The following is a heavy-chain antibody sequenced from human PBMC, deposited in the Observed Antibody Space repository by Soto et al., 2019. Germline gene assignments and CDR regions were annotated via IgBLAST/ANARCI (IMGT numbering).Heavy chain of an antibody. Sequence: QVQLVQSGAEVKKPGSSVKVSCKASGGTFGSYAISWVRQARGQGLEWMGGIIPIFGTANYAQKFQGRVTITADESTSTAYMELSSLRSEDTAVYYCARRPFRPIAAGYMDVWGQGTTVTVSS. J-gene: IGHJ6*02. CDR1: GGTFGSYA. CDR3: ARRPFRPIAAGYMDV. CDR2: IIPIFGTA. V-gene: IGHV1-69*01. D-gene: IGHD6-13*01.